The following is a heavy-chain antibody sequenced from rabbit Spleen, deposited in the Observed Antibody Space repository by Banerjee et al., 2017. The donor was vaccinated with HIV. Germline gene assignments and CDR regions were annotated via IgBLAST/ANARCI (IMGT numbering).Heavy chain of an antibody. D-gene: IGHD1-1*01. Sequence: QSLVESGGDLVKPGASLTLTCKASGFDFSRGYDMCWVRQAPGKGLEWIACTTTSSGTTYYASWAKGRFTISKTSSTTVTLRMTSLTAADTATYFCARDLVGVIGWNFYLWGQGTLVTVS. J-gene: IGHJ4*01. V-gene: IGHV1S40*01. CDR1: GFDFSRGYD. CDR3: ARDLVGVIGWNFYL. CDR2: TTTSSGTT.